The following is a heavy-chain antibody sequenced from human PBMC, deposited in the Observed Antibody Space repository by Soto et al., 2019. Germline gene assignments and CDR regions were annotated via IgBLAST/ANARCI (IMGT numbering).Heavy chain of an antibody. J-gene: IGHJ3*02. CDR1: GGTFSSYA. Sequence: QVQLVQSGAEVKKPGSSVKVSCKASGGTFSSYAISWVRQAPGQGLEWMGGIIPIFGTANYAQKFQGRVTITADESTSTAYMELSSLRSEDTAVYYCARVGRDGYNFRYLLGAFDIWGQGTMVTVSS. D-gene: IGHD5-12*01. V-gene: IGHV1-69*01. CDR3: ARVGRDGYNFRYLLGAFDI. CDR2: IIPIFGTA.